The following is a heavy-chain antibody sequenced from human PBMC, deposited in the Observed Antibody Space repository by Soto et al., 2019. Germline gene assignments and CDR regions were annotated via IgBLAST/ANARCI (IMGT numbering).Heavy chain of an antibody. CDR1: GYDFSDHY. J-gene: IGHJ4*02. V-gene: IGHV1-46*01. D-gene: IGHD3-10*01. CDR2: ISPDGGST. Sequence: ASVKVSCKASGYDFSDHYIHWVRQAPGQGLEWMGIISPDGGSTKYSQKFQARITMTRDTSTSTVYMELSSLRSEDTAVYYCARAPRGGVIIVITSAQIDYWGQGTLVTVSS. CDR3: ARAPRGGVIIVITSAQIDY.